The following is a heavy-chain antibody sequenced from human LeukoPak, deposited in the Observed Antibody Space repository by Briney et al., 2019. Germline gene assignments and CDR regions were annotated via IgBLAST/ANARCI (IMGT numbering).Heavy chain of an antibody. CDR1: GGTFSSYA. Sequence: ASVKVSCKASGGTFSSYAISWVRQAPGQGLEWMGWISAYNGNTNYAQKLQGRVTMTTDTSTSTAYMELRSLRSDDTAVYYCARILVSTDAFDIWGQGTMVTVSS. CDR2: ISAYNGNT. V-gene: IGHV1-18*01. J-gene: IGHJ3*02. CDR3: ARILVSTDAFDI.